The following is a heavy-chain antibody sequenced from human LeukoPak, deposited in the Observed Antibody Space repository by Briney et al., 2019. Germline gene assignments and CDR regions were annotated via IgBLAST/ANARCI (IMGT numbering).Heavy chain of an antibody. V-gene: IGHV3-30*03. J-gene: IGHJ4*02. CDR3: ALVRYFDWLYDY. CDR2: ISYDGSNK. D-gene: IGHD3-9*01. Sequence: GRSLRLSCAPSGFTLSIYGMHWVRQAPGKGLEWEGVISYDGSNKYYADSVKGRFTISRDNSKTTLYLQMNSLRAEDTAVYYCALVRYFDWLYDYWGQGTLVTVSS. CDR1: GFTLSIYG.